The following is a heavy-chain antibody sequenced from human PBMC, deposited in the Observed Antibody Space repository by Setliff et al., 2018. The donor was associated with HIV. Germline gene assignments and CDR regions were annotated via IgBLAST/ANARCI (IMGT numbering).Heavy chain of an antibody. V-gene: IGHV4-39*01. CDR2: IYYTGSP. CDR3: ARGGGTSSPIDYHYYIDV. Sequence: SETLSLTCTVSGDSISSSIYYWGWVRQPPGKGLEWIGGIYYTGSPFYNPSLKSRVTISVDTSNNQFSLKLSSVTAADSAVYYCARGGGTSSPIDYHYYIDVWGKGTTVTVSS. J-gene: IGHJ6*03. CDR1: GDSISSSIYY. D-gene: IGHD6-6*01.